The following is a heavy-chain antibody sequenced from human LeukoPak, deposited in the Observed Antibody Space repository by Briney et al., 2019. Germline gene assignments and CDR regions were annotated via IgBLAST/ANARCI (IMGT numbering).Heavy chain of an antibody. J-gene: IGHJ5*02. CDR2: ISAYNGNT. CDR3: ARRYSSSWYHWFDP. V-gene: IGHV1-18*01. CDR1: GYTFTSYG. Sequence: ASVKVSCKASGYTFTSYGISWVRQAPGQGLEWMGWISAYNGNTNYAQKLQGRVTMTTDTSTSTAYMELRSLRSDDTAVHYCARRYSSSWYHWFDPWGQGTLVTVSS. D-gene: IGHD6-13*01.